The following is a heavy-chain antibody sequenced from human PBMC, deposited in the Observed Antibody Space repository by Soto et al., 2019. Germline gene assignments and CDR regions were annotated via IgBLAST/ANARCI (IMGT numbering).Heavy chain of an antibody. D-gene: IGHD4-17*01. CDR1: GFTFSNYN. Sequence: EVQLVESGGGLVKPGGSLRLSCAASGFTFSNYNMNWVRQAPGKGLEWVSSISSSSSYIYYADSVKGRFTISRDNAKNSLYLQMNSLRAEDTAVYYCARPNDINYGDYTPGALDIWGQGTMLTVSS. V-gene: IGHV3-21*01. CDR3: ARPNDINYGDYTPGALDI. CDR2: ISSSSSYI. J-gene: IGHJ3*02.